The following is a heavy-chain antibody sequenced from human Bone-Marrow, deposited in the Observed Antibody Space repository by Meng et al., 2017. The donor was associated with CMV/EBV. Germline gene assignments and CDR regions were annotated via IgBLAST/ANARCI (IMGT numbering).Heavy chain of an antibody. CDR3: VRIVGSSDLDV. V-gene: IGHV4-39*07. Sequence: GSLRLSCTVSGGSISTNGVYWGWIRQSPGKGLEWIASIYYTGTTYYSPSLKSRLTISVDTSKNQFSLSLTSVNAADTAVYYCVRIVGSSDLDVWGQGTLVTVSS. D-gene: IGHD1-26*01. CDR2: IYYTGTT. J-gene: IGHJ4*02. CDR1: GGSISTNGVY.